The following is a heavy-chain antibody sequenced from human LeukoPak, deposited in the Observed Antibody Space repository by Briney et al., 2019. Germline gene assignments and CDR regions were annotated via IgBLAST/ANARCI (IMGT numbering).Heavy chain of an antibody. Sequence: SKTLSLTCAVYGGSFSGYYWSWIRQPPGKGLEWIGEINHSGSTNYNPSLKSRVTISVDTSKNQFSLKLSSVTAADTAVYYCARELIFRYFDWLPDYYYYGMDVWGQGTTVTVSS. D-gene: IGHD3-9*01. J-gene: IGHJ6*02. CDR3: ARELIFRYFDWLPDYYYYGMDV. CDR1: GGSFSGYY. V-gene: IGHV4-34*01. CDR2: INHSGST.